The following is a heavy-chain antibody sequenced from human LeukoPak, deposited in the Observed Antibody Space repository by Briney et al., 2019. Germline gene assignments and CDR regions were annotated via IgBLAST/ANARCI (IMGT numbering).Heavy chain of an antibody. V-gene: IGHV1-46*01. Sequence: ASVKVSCKASGYTFTGYYMHWVRQAPGQGLEWMGIINPSGGSTSYAQKFQGRVTMTRDTSTSTVYMGLSSLRSEDTAVYYCARVRGPLIHFDYWGQGTLVTVSS. D-gene: IGHD2-15*01. CDR1: GYTFTGYY. J-gene: IGHJ4*02. CDR2: INPSGGST. CDR3: ARVRGPLIHFDY.